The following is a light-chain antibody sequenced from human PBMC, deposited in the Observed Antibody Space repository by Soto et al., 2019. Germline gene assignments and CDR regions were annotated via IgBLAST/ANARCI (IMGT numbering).Light chain of an antibody. V-gene: IGKV3-20*01. CDR2: GAS. Sequence: EIVLTQSPDTLGLSPGERATLSCRASQSVSSSYLAWYQQRPGQAPRLLIYGASSRATGIPDRFSGSGSGTDFSLTISRLEPEAFAVYYCQQYGVSPRTFGPGTKVDIK. CDR1: QSVSSSY. CDR3: QQYGVSPRT. J-gene: IGKJ1*01.